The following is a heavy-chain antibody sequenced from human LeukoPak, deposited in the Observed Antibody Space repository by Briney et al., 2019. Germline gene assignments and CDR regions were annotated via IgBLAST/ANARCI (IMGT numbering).Heavy chain of an antibody. CDR3: ARVGRQQLVHFDY. CDR2: IYYSGST. V-gene: IGHV4-59*12. D-gene: IGHD6-13*01. J-gene: IGHJ4*02. Sequence: SETLSLTCTVSGGSINPYYWSWIRQPPGKGLEWIGYIYYSGSTNYNPSLKSRVTISVDTPKNQFSLKLSSVTAADTAVYYCARVGRQQLVHFDYWGQGTLVTVSS. CDR1: GGSINPYY.